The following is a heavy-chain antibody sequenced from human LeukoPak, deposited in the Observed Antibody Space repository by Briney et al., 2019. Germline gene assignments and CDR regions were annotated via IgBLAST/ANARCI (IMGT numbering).Heavy chain of an antibody. CDR3: AKDGKEYYSDSSGFSDY. V-gene: IGHV3-30*18. J-gene: IGHJ4*02. CDR1: GFTFSSYG. D-gene: IGHD3-22*01. CDR2: ISYEGSNE. Sequence: GGSLRLSCVASGFTFSSYGMHWVRQAPGKGLEWVAVISYEGSNEFYADSVKGRFTVSRDNSKKTLNLRMNSLRVEDTAVYYCAKDGKEYYSDSSGFSDYWGQGTLVTVSS.